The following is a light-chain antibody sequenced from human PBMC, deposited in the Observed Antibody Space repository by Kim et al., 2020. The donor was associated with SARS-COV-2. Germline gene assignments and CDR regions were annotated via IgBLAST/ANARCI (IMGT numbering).Light chain of an antibody. CDR1: QSGGSS. V-gene: IGKV6-21*01. CDR2: YAS. J-gene: IGKJ3*01. CDR3: HQSSSLPHT. Sequence: GTPKEQGTITWRASQSGGSSLHWYQQKPGQSPRLLIKYASQSVSGVPSRFSGSGSGTDFTLTINSLEAEDAATYYCHQSSSLPHTFGPGTKVDIK.